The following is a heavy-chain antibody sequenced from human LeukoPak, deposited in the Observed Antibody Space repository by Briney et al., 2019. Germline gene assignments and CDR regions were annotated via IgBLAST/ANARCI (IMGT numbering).Heavy chain of an antibody. D-gene: IGHD5-18*01. CDR3: ARGGGDTAMADYFDY. J-gene: IGHJ4*02. V-gene: IGHV1-2*04. CDR1: GYTFTGYY. Sequence: ASVKVSCKASGYTFTGYYMHWVRQAPGQGLEWMGWINPNSGGTNYAQKLQGWVTMTRDTSISTAYMELSRLRSDDTAVYYCARGGGDTAMADYFDYWGQGTLVTVSS. CDR2: INPNSGGT.